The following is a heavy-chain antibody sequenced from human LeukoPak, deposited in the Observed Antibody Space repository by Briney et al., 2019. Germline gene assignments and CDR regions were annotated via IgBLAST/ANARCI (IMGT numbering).Heavy chain of an antibody. CDR2: ISGSGGST. CDR3: ASVPFVVIIGEYFQH. V-gene: IGHV3-23*01. CDR1: GFTFSDYY. Sequence: PGGSLRLSCAASGFTFSDYYMSWVRQAPGKGLEWVSAISGSGGSTYYADSVRGRFTISRDNSMNTLHLQMNSLRAEDTAVYYCASVPFVVIIGEYFQHWGQGTLVTVSS. J-gene: IGHJ1*01. D-gene: IGHD3-22*01.